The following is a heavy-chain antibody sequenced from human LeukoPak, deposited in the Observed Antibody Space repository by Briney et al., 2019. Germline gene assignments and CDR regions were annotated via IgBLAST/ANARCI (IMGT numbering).Heavy chain of an antibody. J-gene: IGHJ6*02. D-gene: IGHD3-3*01. CDR2: IYYSGST. CDR3: ARGDTIFGFTFDYYGMDV. Sequence: SETLSLTCTVSGGSISSYYWSWIRQPPGKGLEWIGYIYYSGSTNYNPSLKSRVTISVDTSKNQFSLKLSSVTAADTAVYYCARGDTIFGFTFDYYGMDVWGQGTTVTVSS. CDR1: GGSISSYY. V-gene: IGHV4-59*08.